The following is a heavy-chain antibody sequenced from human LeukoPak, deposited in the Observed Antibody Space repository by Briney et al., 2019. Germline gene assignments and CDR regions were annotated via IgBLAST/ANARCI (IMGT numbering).Heavy chain of an antibody. CDR3: ARGLRYFAPYYFDY. CDR2: IYYSGST. CDR1: GGSISSYY. V-gene: IGHV4-59*01. Sequence: SETLSLTCTVSGGSISSYYWSWIRQPPGKGLEWIGYIYYSGSTNYNPSLKSRVTISVDTSKNQFSLKLSSVTAADTAVYYCARGLRYFAPYYFDYWGRGTLVTVSS. J-gene: IGHJ4*02. D-gene: IGHD3-9*01.